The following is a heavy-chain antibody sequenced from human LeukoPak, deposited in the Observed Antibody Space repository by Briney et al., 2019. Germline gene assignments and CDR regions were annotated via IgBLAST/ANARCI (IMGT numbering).Heavy chain of an antibody. V-gene: IGHV3-21*01. Sequence: KPGGSLRLSCAASGFTFSSYSMNWVRQAPGKGLEWVSSISSSSRYIYYADSVKGRFTISRDNAKNSLYLQMNSLRAEDTAVYYCARGWPVDVFPVAFDYWGQGTLVTVSS. J-gene: IGHJ4*02. CDR1: GFTFSSYS. D-gene: IGHD6-19*01. CDR3: ARGWPVDVFPVAFDY. CDR2: ISSSSRYI.